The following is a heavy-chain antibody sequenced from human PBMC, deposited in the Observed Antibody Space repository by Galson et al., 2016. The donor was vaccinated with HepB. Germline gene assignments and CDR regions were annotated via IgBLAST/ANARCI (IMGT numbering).Heavy chain of an antibody. D-gene: IGHD6-19*01. V-gene: IGHV3-9*01. CDR3: GKGAGYGSGWVDY. CDR1: GFTFDDYA. J-gene: IGHJ4*02. Sequence: SLRLSCAASGFTFDDYAMHWVRQAPGKGLEWVSGISWHSGSVGYADSVKGRFIISRDNAKNSLYLQMNSLRADDTALYYCGKGAGYGSGWVDYWGQGTLVTVSS. CDR2: ISWHSGSV.